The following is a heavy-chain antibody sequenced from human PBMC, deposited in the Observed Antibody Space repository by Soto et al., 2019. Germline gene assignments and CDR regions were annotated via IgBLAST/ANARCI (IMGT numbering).Heavy chain of an antibody. CDR1: GFAFRHNY. Sequence: PGGSLRLSCTVSGFAFRHNYLTWIRQAPGKGLEWLSYISTAGSPAYYADSVKGRFTISTDNARKSLYLQMNSLKASDTAMYYCARHAGYYDILTGPYYFDYWGQGTLVTVSS. D-gene: IGHD3-9*01. J-gene: IGHJ4*02. V-gene: IGHV3-11*01. CDR3: ARHAGYYDILTGPYYFDY. CDR2: ISTAGSPA.